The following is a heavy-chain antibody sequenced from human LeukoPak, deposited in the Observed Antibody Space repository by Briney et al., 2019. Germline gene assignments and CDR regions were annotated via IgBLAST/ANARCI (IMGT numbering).Heavy chain of an antibody. D-gene: IGHD3-22*01. V-gene: IGHV3-23*01. CDR3: ARGSYDSSGYYYYYYYYMDV. Sequence: GGSLRLSCAASGFTFSSYAMSWVRQAPGKGLEWVSAISGSGGSTYYADSVKGRFTISRDNSKNTLYLQMNSLRAEDTAVYYCARGSYDSSGYYYYYYYYMDVWGKGTTVTVSS. J-gene: IGHJ6*03. CDR1: GFTFSSYA. CDR2: ISGSGGST.